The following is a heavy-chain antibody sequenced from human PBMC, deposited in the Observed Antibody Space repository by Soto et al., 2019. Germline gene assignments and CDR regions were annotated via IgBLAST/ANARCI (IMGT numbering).Heavy chain of an antibody. J-gene: IGHJ5*01. V-gene: IGHV3-43*01. D-gene: IGHD7-27*01. Sequence: EVQLVESGGDVVQPGGSLRLSCAASGFTFEAYTIQWVRQAPGKGLEWVSLISWDGSRTYYADSVKGRFTISRDNSKNSLYLQMNSLRTEDTALYYCAKDAAQKDGDGPWLDSWGQGTLVTVSS. CDR2: ISWDGSRT. CDR3: AKDAAQKDGDGPWLDS. CDR1: GFTFEAYT.